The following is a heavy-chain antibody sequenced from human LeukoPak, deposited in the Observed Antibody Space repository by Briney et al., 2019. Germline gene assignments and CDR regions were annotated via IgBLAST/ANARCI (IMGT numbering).Heavy chain of an antibody. D-gene: IGHD3-3*01. CDR1: GFTFGSYA. J-gene: IGHJ6*02. V-gene: IGHV3-30-3*01. Sequence: GGSLRLSCAASGFTFGSYAMHWARPAPGKGLEWVTLISYDGSIEYYADSVKGRFTIPRDNSKNTLFLQMNSLRAEDTAVYYCARGAIFGVVSGLDVWGQGTTVTVSS. CDR2: ISYDGSIE. CDR3: ARGAIFGVVSGLDV.